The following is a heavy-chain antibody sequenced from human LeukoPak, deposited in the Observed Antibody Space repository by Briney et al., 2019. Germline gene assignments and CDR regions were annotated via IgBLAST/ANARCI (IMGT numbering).Heavy chain of an antibody. CDR1: GFTVSSNY. CDR3: ARVRYCSGGSCGYYYYYYMDV. Sequence: GGSLRLSCAASGFTVSSNYMSWVRQAPGKGLEWVSVIYSGGSTYYADSVKGRFTISRDNSKNTLYLQMNSLRAEDTAVYYCARVRYCSGGSCGYYYYYYMDVWGKGTTVTISS. D-gene: IGHD2-15*01. CDR2: IYSGGST. V-gene: IGHV3-53*01. J-gene: IGHJ6*03.